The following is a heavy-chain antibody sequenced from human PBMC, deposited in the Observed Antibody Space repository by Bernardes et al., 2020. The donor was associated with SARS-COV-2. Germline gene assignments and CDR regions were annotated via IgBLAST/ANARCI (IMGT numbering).Heavy chain of an antibody. J-gene: IGHJ4*02. D-gene: IGHD1-1*01. V-gene: IGHV3-33*01. CDR3: ARDIGVRDWNDEEIFDY. CDR2: IWYDGSNK. Sequence: GGSLRLCCASSGFTFSSYGMHWVRKAPGKGLEWVAVIWYDGSNKYYADSVKGRFTISRDNSKNTLYLQMNSLRAEDTAVYYCARDIGVRDWNDEEIFDYWGQGTLVTVSS. CDR1: GFTFSSYG.